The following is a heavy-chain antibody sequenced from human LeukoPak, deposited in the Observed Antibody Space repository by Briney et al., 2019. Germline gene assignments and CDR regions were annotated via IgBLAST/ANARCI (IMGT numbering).Heavy chain of an antibody. CDR1: GFTFSSYS. D-gene: IGHD1-26*01. J-gene: IGHJ4*02. CDR2: ISSSSSYI. CDR3: AKDDRGISGSYYLDY. V-gene: IGHV3-21*04. Sequence: KAGGSLRLSCAASGFTFSSYSMNWVRQAPGKGLEWVSSISSSSSYIYYADSVKGRFTISRDNSKNTLYLQMNSLRAENTAVYYCAKDDRGISGSYYLDYWGQGTLVTVSS.